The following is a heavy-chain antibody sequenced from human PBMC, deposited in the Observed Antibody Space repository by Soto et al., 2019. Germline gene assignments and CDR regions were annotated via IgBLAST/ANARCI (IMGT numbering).Heavy chain of an antibody. CDR1: GFTFTNYA. CDR2: ISASGGLK. Sequence: PGGSLRLSCAASGFTFTNYAMTWVRQTPGKGLEWVSGISASGGLKYYADSVRGRFTVSRDNSKNILYLQMDSLRDEDTALYYCAREVGAPSGWLDPWGQGTQVTVSS. V-gene: IGHV3-23*01. CDR3: AREVGAPSGWLDP. D-gene: IGHD1-26*01. J-gene: IGHJ5*02.